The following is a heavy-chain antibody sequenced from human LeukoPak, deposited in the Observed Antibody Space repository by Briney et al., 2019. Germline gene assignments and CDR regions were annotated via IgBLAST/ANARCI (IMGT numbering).Heavy chain of an antibody. V-gene: IGHV5-51*01. CDR3: ARRAYCGGDCYYFDY. J-gene: IGHJ4*02. Sequence: GESLKIYCKVYGYGFTYYWIGWVRQMPGKGLEWMGIIYPGDSDTRYSPSFQGQVTISADKSISTASLHWSSLKASDTAMYYCARRAYCGGDCYYFDYWGQGTLVTVSS. CDR1: GYGFTYYW. D-gene: IGHD2-21*02. CDR2: IYPGDSDT.